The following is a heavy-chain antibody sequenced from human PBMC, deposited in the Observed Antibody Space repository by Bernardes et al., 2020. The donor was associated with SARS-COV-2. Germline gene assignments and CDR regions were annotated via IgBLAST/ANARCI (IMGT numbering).Heavy chain of an antibody. D-gene: IGHD5-18*01. V-gene: IGHV4-61*02. CDR3: VRELPSGYNYGMDV. Sequence: SETLSLTCAVSGGSITSGNYYWSWIRQPAGKGLEWIGRIYISGRTNYNPSLKSRVTVPLDTSKNQFSLKLSSVTAADTAVYYCVRELPSGYNYGMDVWGQGTTVTVSS. CDR2: IYISGRT. CDR1: GGSITSGNYY. J-gene: IGHJ6*02.